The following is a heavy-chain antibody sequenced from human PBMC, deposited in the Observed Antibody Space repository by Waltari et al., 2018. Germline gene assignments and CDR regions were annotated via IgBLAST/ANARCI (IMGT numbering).Heavy chain of an antibody. Sequence: EVQLLESGGDFVPPGGSLTLAGAISRFGLGSDAINWVRQAPGTGLEWVAAMSVSDDTYYALSVNGRFTISRDTSRNTVYLHMNSLRAEDTAVYYCAKPFYNWDDPLDSWGQGTLVTVSS. D-gene: IGHD1-20*01. J-gene: IGHJ4*02. V-gene: IGHV3-23*01. CDR2: MSVSDDT. CDR1: RFGLGSDA. CDR3: AKPFYNWDDPLDS.